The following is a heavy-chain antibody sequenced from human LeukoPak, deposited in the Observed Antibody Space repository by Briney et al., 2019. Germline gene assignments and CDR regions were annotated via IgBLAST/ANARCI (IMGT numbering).Heavy chain of an antibody. J-gene: IGHJ4*02. V-gene: IGHV3-23*01. CDR3: AKDLGSGWYDPGYYFDY. D-gene: IGHD6-19*01. CDR2: ISGSGGST. Sequence: GGSLRLSCAASGFTFSSYAMSWVRQAPGKGLEWVSAISGSGGSTYYADSVKGRFTISRDNSKNTLYLQMNGLRAEDTAVYYCAKDLGSGWYDPGYYFDYWGQGTLVTVSS. CDR1: GFTFSSYA.